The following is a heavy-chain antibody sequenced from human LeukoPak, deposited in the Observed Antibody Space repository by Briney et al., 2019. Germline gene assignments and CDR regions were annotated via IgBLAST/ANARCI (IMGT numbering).Heavy chain of an antibody. CDR3: ARDRFSGSHYFDY. CDR2: IYYSGST. CDR1: GGPISSYY. Sequence: PSETLSLTCTVSGGPISSYYWSWIRQPPGKGLEWIGYIYYSGSTNYNPSLKSRVTISVDTSKNQFSLKLSSVTAADTAVYYCARDRFSGSHYFDYWGQGTLVTVSS. V-gene: IGHV4-59*01. J-gene: IGHJ4*02. D-gene: IGHD1-26*01.